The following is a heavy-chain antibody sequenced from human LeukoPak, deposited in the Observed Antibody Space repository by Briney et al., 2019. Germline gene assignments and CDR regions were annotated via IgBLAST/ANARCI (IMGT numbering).Heavy chain of an antibody. CDR3: ARHDSSGYYGSFDY. Sequence: SETLSLTCTVSGGSISSYYWSWIRQPPGKGLEWIGYIYYSGSTNYNPSLKSRVTISVDTSKNQFSLKLSSVTAADTAVYYCARHDSSGYYGSFDYWGQGTLVTVSS. CDR2: IYYSGST. J-gene: IGHJ4*02. V-gene: IGHV4-59*08. D-gene: IGHD3-22*01. CDR1: GGSISSYY.